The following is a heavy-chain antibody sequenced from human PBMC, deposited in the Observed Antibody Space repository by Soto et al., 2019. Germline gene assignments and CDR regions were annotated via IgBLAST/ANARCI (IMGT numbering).Heavy chain of an antibody. CDR3: AREGSYSAYNFAHGIQLWSFDF. Sequence: SKTLSLTCTVSGGSINTFYWSWVRQPAGKGLEWIGRIFSSGSTSFNPSLESRVAMSVDTSKNHFSLNLSSVTAADMAVYYCAREGSYSAYNFAHGIQLWSFDFWGQGALVTVSS. CDR2: IFSSGST. V-gene: IGHV4-4*07. D-gene: IGHD5-12*01. CDR1: GGSINTFY. J-gene: IGHJ4*02.